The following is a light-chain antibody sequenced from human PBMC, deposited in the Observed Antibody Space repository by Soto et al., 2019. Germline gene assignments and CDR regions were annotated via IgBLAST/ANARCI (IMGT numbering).Light chain of an antibody. Sequence: DIVMTQSPDSLAVSLGERATINCKSSQNVLYSSNNKNYLAWYQQKPGQPPKLLLYWASTRESGVPDRFSGSGSGTDFSLTISSLQAEDVAVYYCRQYYATPFTFGPGTKVDI. CDR1: QNVLYSSNNKNY. J-gene: IGKJ3*01. V-gene: IGKV4-1*01. CDR2: WAS. CDR3: RQYYATPFT.